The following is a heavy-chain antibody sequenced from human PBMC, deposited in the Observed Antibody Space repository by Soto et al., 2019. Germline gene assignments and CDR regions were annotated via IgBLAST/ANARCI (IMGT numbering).Heavy chain of an antibody. CDR1: VEPRTGGYY. D-gene: IGHD2-15*01. CDR3: ARGWYYFDF. Sequence: PSETLSLTCDVSVEPRTGGYYWGCIRQSPGKGLEWIGSIYYGGTTYYNPSLRSRLAISIDTSKNQFSLRLSSVTAADTALYYCARGWYYFDFWGQGTLVTVSS. CDR2: IYYGGTT. V-gene: IGHV4-38-2*01. J-gene: IGHJ4*02.